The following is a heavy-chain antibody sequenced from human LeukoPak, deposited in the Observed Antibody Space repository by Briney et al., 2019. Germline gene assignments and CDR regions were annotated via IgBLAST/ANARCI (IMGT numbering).Heavy chain of an antibody. CDR3: ARRGYGDYGGYDAFDI. CDR2: IKQDGSEK. CDR1: GFTFSTYW. J-gene: IGHJ3*02. V-gene: IGHV3-7*01. D-gene: IGHD4-17*01. Sequence: GGSLRLSCAASGFTFSTYWMSWVRQAPGKGLEWVANIKQDGSEKYYVDSVKGRFTISRDNAKNSLYLQMNSLRAEDTAVYYCARRGYGDYGGYDAFDIWGQGTMVTVSS.